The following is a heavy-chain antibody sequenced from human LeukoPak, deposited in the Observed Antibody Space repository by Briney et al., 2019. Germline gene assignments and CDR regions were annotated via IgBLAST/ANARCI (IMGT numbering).Heavy chain of an antibody. CDR1: GGTFSSYA. CDR3: ASSYYYDSSGYYEVDY. D-gene: IGHD3-22*01. J-gene: IGHJ4*02. Sequence: GASVKVSCKASGGTFSSYAISWVRQAPGQGLEWMGRIIPIFGIANYGQKFQGRVTITADKSTSTAYMELSSLRSEDTAVYYCASSYYYDSSGYYEVDYWGQGTLVTVSS. V-gene: IGHV1-69*04. CDR2: IIPIFGIA.